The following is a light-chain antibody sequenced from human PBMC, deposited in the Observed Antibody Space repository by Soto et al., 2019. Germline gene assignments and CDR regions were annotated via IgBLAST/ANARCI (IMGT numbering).Light chain of an antibody. Sequence: QSVLTQPASVSGSPGPSITISCTGTSSDVGGYNYVSWYQQHPGKAPKLMIYDVSNRPSGVSNRFSGSKSGNTASLTIPGLQAEDEADYYCSSYTSSSTLVFGGGTKLTVL. CDR1: SSDVGGYNY. J-gene: IGLJ2*01. CDR2: DVS. CDR3: SSYTSSSTLV. V-gene: IGLV2-14*01.